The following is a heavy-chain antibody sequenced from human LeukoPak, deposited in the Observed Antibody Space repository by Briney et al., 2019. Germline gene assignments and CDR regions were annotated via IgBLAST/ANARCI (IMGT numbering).Heavy chain of an antibody. V-gene: IGHV5-51*01. CDR1: GYSFITSW. CDR2: IYPSDSDT. CDR3: ARRNLGGPDY. Sequence: GEPLQISCQAFGYSFITSWIGWVRPMPGKGLEWMGIIYPSDSDTRYSSSFQGQVTMSVDKSTSTAYLQWSSLKPSDTAMYYCARRNLGGPDYWGQGTLVSVS. J-gene: IGHJ4*02. D-gene: IGHD1-26*01.